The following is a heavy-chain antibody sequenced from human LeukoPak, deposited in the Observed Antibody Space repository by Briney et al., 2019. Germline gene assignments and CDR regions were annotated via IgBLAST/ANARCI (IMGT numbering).Heavy chain of an antibody. CDR2: IIPIFGTA. D-gene: IGHD3-10*01. CDR1: GGTFSSYA. CDR3: ARTHAVPGASLDY. Sequence: ASVKVSCKAFGGTFSSYAISWVRQAPGQGLEWMGGIIPIFGTANYAQKFQGRVTITRDTSASTAYMELSSLRPEDTAVYYCARTHAVPGASLDYWGQGTLVTVSS. V-gene: IGHV1-69*05. J-gene: IGHJ4*02.